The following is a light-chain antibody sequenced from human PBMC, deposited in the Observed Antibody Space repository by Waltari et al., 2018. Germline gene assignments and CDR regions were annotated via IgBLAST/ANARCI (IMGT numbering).Light chain of an antibody. Sequence: DIQMTQSPSTLSASVGDRVTISCRASQRVGTWLAWYQQKPGKAPNLPIYMASSLESGVPSRFSGSGSGTEFTLTISSLQPDDFATYSCQQYSSFSTFGQGTKVDI. J-gene: IGKJ2*01. V-gene: IGKV1-5*03. CDR2: MAS. CDR3: QQYSSFST. CDR1: QRVGTW.